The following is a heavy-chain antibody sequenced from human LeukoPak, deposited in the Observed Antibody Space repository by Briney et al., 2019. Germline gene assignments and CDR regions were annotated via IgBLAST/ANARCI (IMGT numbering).Heavy chain of an antibody. CDR3: ARLSYCGGDCYYFDY. CDR2: IYSGGST. D-gene: IGHD2-21*02. V-gene: IGHV3-53*01. Sequence: GGSLRLSCAASGFTFSNAWMSWVRQAPGKGLEWVSVIYSGGSTYYADSVKGRFTISRDNSKNTLYLQMNSLRAEDTAVYYCARLSYCGGDCYYFDYWGQGTLVTVSS. J-gene: IGHJ4*02. CDR1: GFTFSNAW.